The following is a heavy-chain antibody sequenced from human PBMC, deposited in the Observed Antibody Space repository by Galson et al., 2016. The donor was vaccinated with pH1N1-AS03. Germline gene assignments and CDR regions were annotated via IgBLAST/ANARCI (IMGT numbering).Heavy chain of an antibody. CDR3: VTGGNNFGHEY. CDR2: IKSKTDGGTT. CDR1: GFTFNNTW. V-gene: IGHV3-15*01. D-gene: IGHD5-18*01. J-gene: IGHJ4*01. Sequence: SLRLSCAGSGFTFNNTWMSWVRQAPGEGLEWVGRIKSKTDGGTTEYAAPVKGRFTISRDDSRDTLHLQMNCLKTEDSALYYCVTGGNNFGHEYWGQGTLVTVSS.